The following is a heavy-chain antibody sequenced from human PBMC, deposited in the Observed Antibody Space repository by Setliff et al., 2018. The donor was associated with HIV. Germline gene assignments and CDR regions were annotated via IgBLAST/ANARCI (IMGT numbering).Heavy chain of an antibody. Sequence: SVKVSCKASGGTFSSYAISWVRQAPGQGLEWMGGIIPIFGTANYAQKFQGRVTITADESTSTAYMELSSLRSEDTAVYYCARDPIAVAGTYPANNWFDPWGQGTLVTSPQ. CDR3: ARDPIAVAGTYPANNWFDP. CDR1: GGTFSSYA. J-gene: IGHJ5*02. CDR2: IIPIFGTA. D-gene: IGHD6-19*01. V-gene: IGHV1-69*13.